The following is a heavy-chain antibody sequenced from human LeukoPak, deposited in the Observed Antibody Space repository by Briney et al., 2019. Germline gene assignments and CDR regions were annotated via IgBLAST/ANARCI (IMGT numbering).Heavy chain of an antibody. J-gene: IGHJ5*02. CDR2: IFHTGST. D-gene: IGHD6-6*01. Sequence: PSETLSLTCRVSGYSISNGCFWGWIRQSPGKGLEWVGSIFHTGSTYYNPSLKSRLIISVDTSENQFSLNLTSVTAADTAVYYCARASSAAREGWFDPWGQGTLVTVSS. CDR3: ARASSAAREGWFDP. CDR1: GYSISNGCF. V-gene: IGHV4-38-2*02.